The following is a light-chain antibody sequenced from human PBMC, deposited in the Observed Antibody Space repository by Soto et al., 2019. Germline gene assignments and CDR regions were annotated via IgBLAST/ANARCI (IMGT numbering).Light chain of an antibody. V-gene: IGLV2-14*01. CDR2: EVT. Sequence: QSALTQPASVSGSPGQSITISCTGTSSDFGAYKSVSWYQKHPGEAPKLVIYEVTNRPSGVSNRFSGSKSGNTASLAISGLQAEDEADYYCSSYTTSSTVVFGGGTKVTV. CDR3: SSYTTSSTVV. J-gene: IGLJ2*01. CDR1: SSDFGAYKS.